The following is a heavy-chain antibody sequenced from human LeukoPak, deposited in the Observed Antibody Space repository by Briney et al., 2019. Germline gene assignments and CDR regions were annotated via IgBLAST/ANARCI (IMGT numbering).Heavy chain of an antibody. J-gene: IGHJ4*02. CDR3: ARINTAVAGKLFDY. CDR2: ISSSGSTI. CDR1: GFTFSDYC. D-gene: IGHD6-19*01. V-gene: IGHV3-11*01. Sequence: PGGSLRLSCAASGFTFSDYCMSWIRQAPGKGLEWVSYISSSGSTIYYADSVKGRFTISRDNAKNSLYLQMNSLRAEDTAVYYCARINTAVAGKLFDYWGQGTLVTVSS.